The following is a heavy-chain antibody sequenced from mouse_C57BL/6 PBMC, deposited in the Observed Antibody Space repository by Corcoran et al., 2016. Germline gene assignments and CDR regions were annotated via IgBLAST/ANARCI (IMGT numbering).Heavy chain of an antibody. CDR1: CSTFTDYY. J-gene: IGHJ2*01. CDR3: ARFGDGNYYFDY. CDR2: IYPGSGNT. D-gene: IGHD2-1*01. Sequence: QIQLQQSGPELVKPGASVKISCKASCSTFTDYYINWVEQRPGKGLEWIGWIYPGSGNTKYNEKFKGKATLTVDTSSSTAYMQLSSLTSEDSAVYFCARFGDGNYYFDYWGQGTTLTVSS. V-gene: IGHV1-84*01.